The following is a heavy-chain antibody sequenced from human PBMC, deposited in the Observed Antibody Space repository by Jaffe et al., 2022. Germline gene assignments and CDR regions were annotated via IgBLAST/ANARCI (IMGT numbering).Heavy chain of an antibody. Sequence: QVQLQESGPGLVKPSETLSLTCTVSGGSISSYYWSWIRQPPGKGLEWIGYIYYSGSTNYNPSLKSRVTISVDTSKNQFSLKLSSVTAADTAVYYCARGGSGSYYPLFDYWGQGTLVTVSS. V-gene: IGHV4-59*01. D-gene: IGHD1-26*01. CDR1: GGSISSYY. CDR2: IYYSGST. J-gene: IGHJ4*02. CDR3: ARGGSGSYYPLFDY.